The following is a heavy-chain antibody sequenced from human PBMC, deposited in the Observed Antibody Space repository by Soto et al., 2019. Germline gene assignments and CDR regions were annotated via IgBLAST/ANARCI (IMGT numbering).Heavy chain of an antibody. CDR3: ARIEMASIK. CDR2: VYYTGST. CDR1: GASIRSDSYY. V-gene: IGHV4-31*02. J-gene: IGHJ4*02. Sequence: TLSRPWSDAGASIRSDSYYWSWLRQSPGKGLEWIVHVYYTGSTFYSPSLKSRLTISLDTSKNQFSLDMRSVTAADTAMYYCARIEMASIKWGRGTLVTVSS.